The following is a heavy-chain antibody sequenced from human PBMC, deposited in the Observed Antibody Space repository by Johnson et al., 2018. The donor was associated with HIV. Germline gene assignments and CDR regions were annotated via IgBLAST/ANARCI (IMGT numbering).Heavy chain of an antibody. CDR1: GFTFSSYW. D-gene: IGHD1-26*01. J-gene: IGHJ3*02. CDR3: ARGSSGSWDAFDI. Sequence: VQLVESGGGLVKPGGSLRLSCAASGFTFSSYWMHWVRQAPGKGLVWVSRINSDGSSTSYADSVKGRFTVSRDNSKNTLYLQMNSLRAEDSALYFCARGSSGSWDAFDIWGQGTMVTVSS. V-gene: IGHV3-74*02. CDR2: INSDGSST.